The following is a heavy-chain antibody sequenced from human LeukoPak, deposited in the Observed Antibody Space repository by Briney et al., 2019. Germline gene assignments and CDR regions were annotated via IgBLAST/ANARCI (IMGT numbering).Heavy chain of an antibody. Sequence: KPSETLSLTCTVSGGSISSYYWSWIRQPPGKGLEWTGYIYYSGSTNYNPSLKSRVTITVDTSKNQFSLKLSSVTAADTAVYYCARPYYYDSSMAFDIWGQGTMVTVSS. CDR3: ARPYYYDSSMAFDI. D-gene: IGHD3-22*01. J-gene: IGHJ3*02. CDR1: GGSISSYY. V-gene: IGHV4-59*01. CDR2: IYYSGST.